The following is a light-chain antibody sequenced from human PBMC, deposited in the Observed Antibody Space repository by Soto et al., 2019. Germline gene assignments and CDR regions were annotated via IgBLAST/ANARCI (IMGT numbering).Light chain of an antibody. V-gene: IGKV1-39*01. J-gene: IGKJ1*01. CDR3: QQSFSIPSWT. Sequence: DVQVTQSRSSLSASVGSRVTITRWASQSISIYLNWYQQKPGRAPKLLISAASSLQSGVPSRFSGSGSGTDFTLTISSVQPEDFATYYCQQSFSIPSWTFGQGTKVDI. CDR1: QSISIY. CDR2: AAS.